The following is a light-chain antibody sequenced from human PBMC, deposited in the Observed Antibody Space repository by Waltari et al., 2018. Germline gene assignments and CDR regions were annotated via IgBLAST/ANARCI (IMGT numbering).Light chain of an antibody. CDR1: ISDIGRYNF. J-gene: IGLJ1*01. CDR3: CSYTSTSTYV. CDR2: EVS. Sequence: SALTQPASVSGSPGQSIAISCTGSISDIGRYNFVSWYQHHPGTAPKLIIYEVSKRPSGVSLRFSGAKSGSTASLTISGLQAEDETTYYCCSYTSTSTYVFGNGTKVAVL. V-gene: IGLV2-14*01.